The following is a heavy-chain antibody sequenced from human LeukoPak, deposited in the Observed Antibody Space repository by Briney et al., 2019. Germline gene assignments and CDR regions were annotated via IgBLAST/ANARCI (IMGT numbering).Heavy chain of an antibody. V-gene: IGHV3-11*05. Sequence: NSGGSLRLSCAASGFTFSDYYMSWIRQAPGKGLEWVSYISSSSSYTNYADSVKGRFTISRDNAKNSLYLQMNGLRAEDTAVYYCARETTSIAVAGFDYWGQGTLVTVSS. CDR3: ARETTSIAVAGFDY. D-gene: IGHD6-19*01. J-gene: IGHJ4*02. CDR1: GFTFSDYY. CDR2: ISSSSSYT.